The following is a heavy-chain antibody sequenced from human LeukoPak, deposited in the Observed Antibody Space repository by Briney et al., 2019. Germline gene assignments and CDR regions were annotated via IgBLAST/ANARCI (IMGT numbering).Heavy chain of an antibody. CDR3: ASSSIPDPGNYYYYYYMDV. D-gene: IGHD1-14*01. Sequence: ASVKVSCKASGYTFTGYYMHWVRQAPGQGLEWMGWINPNSGGTNYAQKFQDRVTMTRDTSISTAYMELSRLRSDDTAVYYCASSSIPDPGNYYYYYYMDVWGKGTTVTVSS. J-gene: IGHJ6*03. CDR2: INPNSGGT. CDR1: GYTFTGYY. V-gene: IGHV1-2*02.